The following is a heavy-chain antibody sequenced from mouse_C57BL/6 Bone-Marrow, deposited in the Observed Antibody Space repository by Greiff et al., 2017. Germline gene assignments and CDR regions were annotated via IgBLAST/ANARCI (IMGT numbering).Heavy chain of an antibody. CDR3: ARESWYFDV. CDR1: GFTFSSYA. Sequence: EVQLVESGGGLVKPGGSLKLSCAASGFTFSSYAMSWVRQTPEKRLEWVATISDGGSYTYYPDNVKGRFTISRDNAKNNLYLQMSHLKSEDTAMYYCARESWYFDVWGKGTTVTVSS. CDR2: ISDGGSYT. J-gene: IGHJ1*03. V-gene: IGHV5-4*01.